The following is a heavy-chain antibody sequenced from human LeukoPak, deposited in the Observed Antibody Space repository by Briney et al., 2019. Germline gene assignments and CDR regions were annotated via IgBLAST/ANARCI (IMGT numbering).Heavy chain of an antibody. CDR1: GGSISDTNW. V-gene: IGHV4-4*02. J-gene: IGHJ4*02. Sequence: PSGTPSLTCGVSGGSISDTNWWTWFRQPPGKGLEWIGEVNLQGSTNYNPSLKSRVAISVDKSENHISLKLTSVTAADTAVYYCAREGGPYRPLDYSGQGTLVTVAS. CDR3: AREGGPYRPLDY. CDR2: VNLQGST.